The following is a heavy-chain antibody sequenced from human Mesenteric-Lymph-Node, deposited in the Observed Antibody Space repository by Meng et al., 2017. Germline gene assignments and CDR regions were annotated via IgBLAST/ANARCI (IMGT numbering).Heavy chain of an antibody. D-gene: IGHD3-10*01. Sequence: GSLRLSCTVSGGSVSSGSYYWSWIRQPPGKGLEWIGYIYYSGSTNYNPSLKSRVTMSVDASKNQVSLKLTSVTAADTAVYYCARGTTVVRGIIYDSWGQGRLVTVSS. V-gene: IGHV4-61*01. CDR2: IYYSGST. CDR3: ARGTTVVRGIIYDS. CDR1: GGSVSSGSYY. J-gene: IGHJ4*02.